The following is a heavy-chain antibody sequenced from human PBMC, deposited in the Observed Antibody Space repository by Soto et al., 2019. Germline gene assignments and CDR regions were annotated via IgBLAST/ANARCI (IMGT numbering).Heavy chain of an antibody. CDR1: GFSLSTTAEG. D-gene: IGHD2-2*01. CDR3: AHGSCSSADCYPNPYLDY. J-gene: IGHJ4*02. Sequence: QITLKESGPTLVKPTQTLTLTCTFSGFSLSTTAEGVGWIRQPPGKALGWLALIYWDDDERYSPSLKSRLTITKDTSKNQVVLTMTNVDPVDTATYSCAHGSCSSADCYPNPYLDYWGQGILVTVSS. V-gene: IGHV2-5*02. CDR2: IYWDDDE.